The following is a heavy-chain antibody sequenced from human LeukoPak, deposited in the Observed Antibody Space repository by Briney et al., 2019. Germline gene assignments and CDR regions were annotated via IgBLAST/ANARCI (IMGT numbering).Heavy chain of an antibody. CDR3: ARTSGSYYDQSY. J-gene: IGHJ4*02. Sequence: SVKVSCKASGGTFSSYAISWVRQAPGQGLEWMGRIISILGIANYAQKFQGRVTITADKSTSTAYMELRSLRSDDTAVYYCARTSGSYYDQSYWGQGTLVTVSS. CDR2: IISILGIA. D-gene: IGHD1-26*01. CDR1: GGTFSSYA. V-gene: IGHV1-69*04.